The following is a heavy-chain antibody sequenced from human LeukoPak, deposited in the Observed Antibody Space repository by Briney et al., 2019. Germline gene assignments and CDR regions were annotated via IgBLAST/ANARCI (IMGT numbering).Heavy chain of an antibody. Sequence: GGSLRLSCAASGFTFSSYAMSWVLQAPGKGLEWVSAISGSGGSTYYADSVKGRFTISRDNSKNTLYLQMNSLRAEDTAVYYCAKDHYKLSVAANDAFDIWGQGTMVTVSS. V-gene: IGHV3-23*01. CDR3: AKDHYKLSVAANDAFDI. D-gene: IGHD3-10*01. J-gene: IGHJ3*02. CDR2: ISGSGGST. CDR1: GFTFSSYA.